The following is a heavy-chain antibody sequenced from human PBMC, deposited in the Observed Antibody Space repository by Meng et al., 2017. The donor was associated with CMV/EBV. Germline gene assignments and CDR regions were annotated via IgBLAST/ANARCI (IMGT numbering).Heavy chain of an antibody. D-gene: IGHD2-2*01. CDR2: IYYSGST. J-gene: IGHJ6*02. CDR1: GGSVSSGSYY. CDR3: ARESVVVPAAMIIKQPDYYYYGMDV. Sequence: SETLSLTCTVSGGSVSSGSYYWSWIRQPPGKGLEWIGYIYYSGSTNYNPSLKSRVTISVDTSKNQFSLKLSSVTAADTAVDYCARESVVVPAAMIIKQPDYYYYGMDVWGQGTTVTVSS. V-gene: IGHV4-61*01.